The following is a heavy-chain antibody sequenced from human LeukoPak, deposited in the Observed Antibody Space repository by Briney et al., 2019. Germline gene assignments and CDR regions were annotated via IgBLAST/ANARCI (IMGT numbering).Heavy chain of an antibody. J-gene: IGHJ5*02. CDR3: ARDEGDGGFDP. Sequence: PSETLSLTYTVSGGSVSSGSCYWSWIRQPPGKGLEWIGYIYYSGSTNYNPSLKSRVTISVDTSKNQFSLTLSSVTAADTAVYYCARDEGDGGFDPWGQGTLVTVSS. CDR2: IYYSGST. V-gene: IGHV4-61*01. CDR1: GGSVSSGSCY. D-gene: IGHD3-16*01.